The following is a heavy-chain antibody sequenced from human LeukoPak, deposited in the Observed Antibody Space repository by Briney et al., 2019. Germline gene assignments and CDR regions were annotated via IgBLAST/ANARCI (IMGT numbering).Heavy chain of an antibody. D-gene: IGHD3-22*01. CDR2: ISAYNGNT. CDR3: ARDDRDYYDSSGYYAFAFDI. J-gene: IGHJ3*02. Sequence: QAPGXXXXGVXWISAYNGNTNYAQKLQGRVTMTTDTSTSTAYMELRSLRSDDTAVYYCARDDRDYYDSSGYYAFAFDIWGQGTMVTVSS. V-gene: IGHV1-18*01.